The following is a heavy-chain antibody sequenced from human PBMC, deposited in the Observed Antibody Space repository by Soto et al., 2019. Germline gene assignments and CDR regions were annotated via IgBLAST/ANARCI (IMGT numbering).Heavy chain of an antibody. CDR3: ARGPDY. CDR1: GGSISSGGYS. CDR2: IYHSGST. Sequence: QLQLQESGSGLVKPSQTLSLTCAVSGGSISSGGYSWSWIRQPPGKGLEWIGYIYHSGSTYYNPSLKSRVSGSVARSKYHFSLKLSSVADADTDVYYCARGPDYWGQGTLVTVSS. J-gene: IGHJ4*02. V-gene: IGHV4-30-2*01.